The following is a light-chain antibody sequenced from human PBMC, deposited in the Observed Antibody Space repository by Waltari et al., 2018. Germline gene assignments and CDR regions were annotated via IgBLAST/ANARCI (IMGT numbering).Light chain of an antibody. CDR3: QQYHSYPPT. V-gene: IGKV3-20*01. J-gene: IGKJ1*01. CDR2: GAS. Sequence: ELVLTQSPGTLSLSPGERPTLPCRASQRVSNNFLNWYQQTPGQAPRLLIFGASSRPTGIPDRFSGSGSGTDFTLTISSLQPEDFGTYYCQQYHSYPPTFGQGTKVEIK. CDR1: QRVSNNF.